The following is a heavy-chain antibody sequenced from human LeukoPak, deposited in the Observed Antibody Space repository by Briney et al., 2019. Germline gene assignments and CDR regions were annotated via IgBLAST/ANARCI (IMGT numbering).Heavy chain of an antibody. CDR1: GFTFSSYG. CDR2: IWYDGSNK. D-gene: IGHD4-17*01. CDR3: GRQIYDDSYYFDY. J-gene: IGHJ4*02. Sequence: PGGSLRLSCAASGFTFSSYGMPWVRQAPGKGLEWVAVIWYDGSNKYYADSVKGRFTISRDNSKSTLFLQMNSLRAEDTAVYYCGRQIYDDSYYFDYWGQGSLVNVSS. V-gene: IGHV3-33*01.